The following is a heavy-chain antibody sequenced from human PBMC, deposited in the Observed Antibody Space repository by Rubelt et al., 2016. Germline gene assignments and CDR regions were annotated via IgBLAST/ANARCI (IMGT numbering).Heavy chain of an antibody. CDR1: GYTFTSYG. CDR3: ARDQIPPGLFDY. CDR2: ISAYNGNT. J-gene: IGHJ4*02. D-gene: IGHD2-2*02. V-gene: IGHV1-18*01. Sequence: QVQLVQSGAEVKKPGASVKVSCKASGYTFTSYGISWVRQAPGQGLEWMGWISAYNGNTNYAQKLQGRVTMTTDKATSTAYMGLRSLRSDDTAVYYCARDQIPPGLFDYWGQGTLVTVSS.